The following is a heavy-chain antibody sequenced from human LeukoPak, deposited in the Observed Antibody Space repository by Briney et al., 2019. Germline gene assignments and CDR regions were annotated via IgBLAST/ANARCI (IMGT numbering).Heavy chain of an antibody. Sequence: SETLSLTCTVSGGSISSSSYYWGWIRQPPGKGLEWIGSIYYSGSTYYNPSLKSRVTISVDTSKNQFSLKLSSVTAADTAVYYCASSNNLPAADESWFDPWGQGTPVTVSS. CDR3: ASSNNLPAADESWFDP. D-gene: IGHD6-13*01. CDR2: IYYSGST. V-gene: IGHV4-39*07. J-gene: IGHJ5*02. CDR1: GGSISSSSYY.